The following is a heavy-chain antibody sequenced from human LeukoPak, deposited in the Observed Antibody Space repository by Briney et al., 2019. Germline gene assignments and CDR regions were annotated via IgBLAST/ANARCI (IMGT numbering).Heavy chain of an antibody. D-gene: IGHD2-8*01. CDR3: AKELVVYADFFDY. CDR2: ITGSGATT. CDR1: GFTFSRHA. Sequence: GGSLRLSCAASGFTFSRHAMSWVRQAPGKGLEWVSAITGSGATTFFADSVKGRFTISRDNSKSTVYLQMNSLRAEDTAIYYCAKELVVYADFFDYWGQGTLVTVSS. V-gene: IGHV3-23*01. J-gene: IGHJ4*02.